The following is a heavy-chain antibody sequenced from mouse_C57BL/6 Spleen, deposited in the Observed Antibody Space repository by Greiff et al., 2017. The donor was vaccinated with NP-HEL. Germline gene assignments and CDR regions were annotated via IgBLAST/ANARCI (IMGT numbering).Heavy chain of an antibody. CDR3: ARYKEEATVVPYYYAMDY. D-gene: IGHD1-1*01. V-gene: IGHV7-3*01. J-gene: IGHJ4*01. Sequence: EVQLQESGGGLVQPGGSLSLSCAASGFTFTDYYMSWVRQPPGKALEWLGFIRNKANGYTTECSASVTGRFTISRDNSQSIRYLQMNALRAEDSATYYCARYKEEATVVPYYYAMDYWGQGTSVTVSS. CDR2: IRNKANGYTT. CDR1: GFTFTDYY.